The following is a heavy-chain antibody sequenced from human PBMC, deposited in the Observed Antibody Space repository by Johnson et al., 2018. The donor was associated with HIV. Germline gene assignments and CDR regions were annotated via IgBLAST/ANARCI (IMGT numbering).Heavy chain of an antibody. CDR1: GFTFSSYA. CDR3: ARDESGYDEGFDAFDI. CDR2: TSYDGSNK. J-gene: IGHJ3*02. D-gene: IGHD5-12*01. V-gene: IGHV3-30-3*01. Sequence: QVQLVESGGGVVQPGRSLRLSCAASGFTFSSYAMHWVRQAPGKGLEWVAVTSYDGSNKYYADSVKGRFTISRDNSKNTLYLQMNSLRAEDTAVYYCARDESGYDEGFDAFDIWGQGTMVTVSS.